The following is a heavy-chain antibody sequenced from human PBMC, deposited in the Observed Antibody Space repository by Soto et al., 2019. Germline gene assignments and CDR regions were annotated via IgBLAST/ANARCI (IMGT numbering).Heavy chain of an antibody. D-gene: IGHD3-10*01. CDR1: GGSISSSSYY. V-gene: IGHV4-39*01. CDR3: ARHIRGYGMVWFAP. Sequence: QLQLQESGPGLVKPSETLSLTCTVSGGSISSSSYYWGWIRQPPGKGLEWIGSIYYSGSTYYNPSLKSRVTISVDTSKNQFSLKLSSVTAADTAVYYCARHIRGYGMVWFAPWGQGTLVTVSS. J-gene: IGHJ5*02. CDR2: IYYSGST.